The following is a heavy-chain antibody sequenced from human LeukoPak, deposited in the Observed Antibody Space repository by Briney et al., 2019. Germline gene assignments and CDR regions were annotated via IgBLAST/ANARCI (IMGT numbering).Heavy chain of an antibody. CDR1: GGSISSYY. CDR3: ARENSGSYREFDY. D-gene: IGHD1-26*01. Sequence: SETLSLTCTVSGGSISSYYWSWIRQPAGKGLEWIGRIYTSGSTNYNASLKSRVSMSVDTSKNQFSLKLSSVTAADTAVFYCARENSGSYREFDYWGQGTLATVSS. V-gene: IGHV4-4*07. CDR2: IYTSGST. J-gene: IGHJ4*02.